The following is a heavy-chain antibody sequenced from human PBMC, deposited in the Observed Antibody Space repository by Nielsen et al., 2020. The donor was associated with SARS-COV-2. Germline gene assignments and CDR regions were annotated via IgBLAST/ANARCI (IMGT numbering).Heavy chain of an antibody. V-gene: IGHV3-30*18. CDR3: AKGSIAAAGFDDYYYYYAMDV. D-gene: IGHD6-13*01. CDR1: GFTFSSYG. J-gene: IGHJ6*02. Sequence: LKISCAASGFTFSSYGMHWVRQAPGKGLEWVAVISYDGSNKYYAESVKGRFTISRDNSKSTLFLQMNSLRAEDTAVYYCAKGSIAAAGFDDYYYYYAMDVWGQGTTVTVSS. CDR2: ISYDGSNK.